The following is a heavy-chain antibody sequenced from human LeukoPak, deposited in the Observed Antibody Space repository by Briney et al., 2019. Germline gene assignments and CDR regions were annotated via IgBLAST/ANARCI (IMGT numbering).Heavy chain of an antibody. J-gene: IGHJ4*02. V-gene: IGHV3-30*02. CDR1: GFIFSTYG. D-gene: IGHD6-19*01. Sequence: QPGGSLRLSCAASGFIFSTYGMHWVRQAPGKGLEWVAFIRYDGSNKYYADSVKGRFTISRDNSKNRLYLQMNSLRAEDTAVYYCAKDSSGGQWLVTHFDFWGQGTLVTVSS. CDR2: IRYDGSNK. CDR3: AKDSSGGQWLVTHFDF.